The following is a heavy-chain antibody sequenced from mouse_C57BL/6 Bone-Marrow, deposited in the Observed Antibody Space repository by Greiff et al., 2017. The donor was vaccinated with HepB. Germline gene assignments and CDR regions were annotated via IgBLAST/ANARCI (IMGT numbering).Heavy chain of an antibody. CDR3: TRSDDGYYRYWFAY. CDR1: GYTFTDYE. Sequence: VQLQQSGAELVRPGASVTLSCKASGYTFTDYEMHWVKQTPVHGLEWIGAIDPETGGTAYNQKFKGKAILTADKSSSTAYMAHRSLTSEDSAVYYCTRSDDGYYRYWFAYWGQGTLVTVSA. CDR2: IDPETGGT. V-gene: IGHV1-15*01. J-gene: IGHJ3*01. D-gene: IGHD2-3*01.